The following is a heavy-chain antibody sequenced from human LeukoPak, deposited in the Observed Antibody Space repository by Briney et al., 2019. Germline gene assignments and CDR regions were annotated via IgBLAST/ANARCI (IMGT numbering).Heavy chain of an antibody. D-gene: IGHD1-26*01. J-gene: IGHJ4*02. CDR3: ARDGGRGY. CDR1: GASFTTYA. Sequence: SVKVSCKASGASFTTYALSRERQPPGQGVDWMGGITPIFGTTSYGQKFQGRVTITADESTSTAYMELSRLTSEDTAVYYGARDGGRGYWGQGTLITVSS. V-gene: IGHV1-69*01. CDR2: ITPIFGTT.